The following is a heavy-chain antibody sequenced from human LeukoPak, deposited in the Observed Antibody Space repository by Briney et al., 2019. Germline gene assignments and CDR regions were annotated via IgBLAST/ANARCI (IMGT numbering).Heavy chain of an antibody. CDR2: IYTGRTT. CDR3: ATWSFDI. CDR1: GFSVTSFY. J-gene: IGHJ3*02. V-gene: IGHV3-66*01. Sequence: GGSLRLSCAVSGFSVTSFYMSWVRQAPGKGLECVSIIYTGRTTKYADTVKGRFTISRDNSNNILYLQMNSLRAEDTAVYYCATWSFDIWGQGTMVTVSS.